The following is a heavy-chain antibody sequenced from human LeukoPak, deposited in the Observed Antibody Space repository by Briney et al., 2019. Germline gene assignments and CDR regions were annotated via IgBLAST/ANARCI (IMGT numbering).Heavy chain of an antibody. CDR3: ARGDDDRSGYYGLDAFDI. D-gene: IGHD3-22*01. J-gene: IGHJ3*02. CDR1: GFTFSNNE. CDR2: ISSSGSII. Sequence: PGGSLRLSCAASGFTFSNNEMNWVRQAPGKGLEWVSHISSSGSIIYYADSVKGRFTITRDNAKNSLYLQMNSLRAEDTAVYYCARGDDDRSGYYGLDAFDIWGQGTVVTVSS. V-gene: IGHV3-48*03.